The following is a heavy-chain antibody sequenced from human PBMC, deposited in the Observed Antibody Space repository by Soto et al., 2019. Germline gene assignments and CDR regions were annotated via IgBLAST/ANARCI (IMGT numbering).Heavy chain of an antibody. D-gene: IGHD3-10*01. J-gene: IGHJ6*02. V-gene: IGHV4-59*08. CDR3: ARQGFGPLHGLVDV. Sequence: QVQLQESGPGLVKPSETLSLSCTVSGGSISSYYWSWFRQSPGKRMEWIGYVHHSWGSSYNPSLQSRVAISLDTPKSQSSLKVTSVTATDTDVYYCARQGFGPLHGLVDVWGQGTTVTVSS. CDR2: VHHSWGS. CDR1: GGSISSYY.